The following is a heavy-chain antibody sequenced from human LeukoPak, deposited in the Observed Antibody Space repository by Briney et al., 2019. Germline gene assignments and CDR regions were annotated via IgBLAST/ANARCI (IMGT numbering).Heavy chain of an antibody. V-gene: IGHV1-69*02. CDR1: GGTFSSYT. CDR3: ARGNPDYDSSGYLGY. Sequence: SVKVSCKASGGTFSSYTISRVRQAPGQGIEWMGRIIPILGIANYAQKFQGRVTITADKSTSTAYMELSSLRSEDTAVYYCARGNPDYDSSGYLGYWGQGTLVTVSS. J-gene: IGHJ4*02. D-gene: IGHD3-22*01. CDR2: IIPILGIA.